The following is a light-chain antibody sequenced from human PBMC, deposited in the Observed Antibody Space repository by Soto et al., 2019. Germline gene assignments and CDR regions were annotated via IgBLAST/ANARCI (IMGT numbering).Light chain of an antibody. CDR2: DAS. CDR3: QQYDSLFIT. CDR1: QDISTY. V-gene: IGKV1-33*01. Sequence: DIQMTQSPSSLSASVGDRVTITCQASQDISTYLNWYQQKPGKAPELLIYDASILETGVPSRFSGSGSGTDFTFTISSLQPEDIATYYCQQYDSLFITFGQGTRL. J-gene: IGKJ5*01.